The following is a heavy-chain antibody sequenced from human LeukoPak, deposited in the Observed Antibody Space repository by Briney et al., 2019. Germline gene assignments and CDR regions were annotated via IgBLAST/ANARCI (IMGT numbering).Heavy chain of an antibody. J-gene: IGHJ4*02. CDR2: IKQDGSEK. Sequence: GGSLRLSCEASGFTFSSYWMSWVRQAPGKGLKWVANIKQDGSEKYYVDSVKGRFTISRDNAKNSLYLQMNSLRAEDTAVYYCARGGGSSTFGYWGQGTLVTVSS. CDR1: GFTFSSYW. D-gene: IGHD2-2*01. V-gene: IGHV3-7*01. CDR3: ARGGGSSTFGY.